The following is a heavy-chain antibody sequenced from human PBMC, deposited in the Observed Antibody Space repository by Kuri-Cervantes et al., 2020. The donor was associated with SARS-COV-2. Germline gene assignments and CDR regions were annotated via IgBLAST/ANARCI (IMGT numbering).Heavy chain of an antibody. CDR1: GGSISSYY. V-gene: IGHV4-59*08. D-gene: IGHD3-10*01. CDR2: IYYSGST. Sequence: GSLRLSCTVSGGSISSYYWSWIRQPPGKGLEWIGYIYYSGSTNYNPSLKSRVTISVDTSKNQFSLKLSSVTAADTAVYYCARLSRFSGRAFDIWGQGTMVTVSS. J-gene: IGHJ3*02. CDR3: ARLSRFSGRAFDI.